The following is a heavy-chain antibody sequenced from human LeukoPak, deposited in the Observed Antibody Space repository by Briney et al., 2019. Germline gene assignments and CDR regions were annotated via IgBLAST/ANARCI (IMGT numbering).Heavy chain of an antibody. J-gene: IGHJ4*02. V-gene: IGHV3-7*01. CDR3: ARVGSSDVAVPAASDRLFDY. CDR1: GFTFSNHW. D-gene: IGHD2-2*01. Sequence: GALRLSCAASGFTFSNHWMSWVRQAPGKGLEWVANIRQDGAERYYVDSVKGRFTISRDNAKNSLYLQMNSLRAEDTAVYYCARVGSSDVAVPAASDRLFDYWGQGTLVTVSS. CDR2: IRQDGAER.